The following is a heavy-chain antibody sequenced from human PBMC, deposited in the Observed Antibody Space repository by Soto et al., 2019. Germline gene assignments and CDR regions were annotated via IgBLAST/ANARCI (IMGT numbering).Heavy chain of an antibody. V-gene: IGHV3-30-3*01. Sequence: QVQLVEAGGGVVQPGRSLRLSCAASGFTFSSYAMHWVRQAPGKGLEWVAVISYDGSNKYYADSVKGRFTISRDNSKNTRYLQMNSLRAEDTAVYYCARDEGIQLWLDYYYYYGMDVWGQGTTVTVSS. J-gene: IGHJ6*02. D-gene: IGHD5-18*01. CDR1: GFTFSSYA. CDR2: ISYDGSNK. CDR3: ARDEGIQLWLDYYYYYGMDV.